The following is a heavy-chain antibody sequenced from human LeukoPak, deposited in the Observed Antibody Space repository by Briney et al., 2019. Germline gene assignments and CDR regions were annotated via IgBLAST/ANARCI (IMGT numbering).Heavy chain of an antibody. CDR2: IHPGDSDT. V-gene: IGHV5-51*01. CDR1: GYSFTSYW. CDR3: ARPYYDSSGNNWFDL. J-gene: IGHJ5*02. D-gene: IGHD3-22*01. Sequence: GESLKISCKGSGYSFTSYWIGWVRQMPGKGLEWMGIIHPGDSDTRYSPSFQGQVTISADKSISTAYLQWSSLKASDTAMYYCARPYYDSSGNNWFDLWGQGTLVTVSS.